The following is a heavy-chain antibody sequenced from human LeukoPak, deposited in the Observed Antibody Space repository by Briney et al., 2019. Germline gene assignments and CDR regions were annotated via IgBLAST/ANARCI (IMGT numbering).Heavy chain of an antibody. J-gene: IGHJ4*02. V-gene: IGHV3-33*01. CDR3: ARTGYSSSWYISKMAFDY. CDR1: GFTFSSYG. D-gene: IGHD6-13*01. Sequence: GGSLGLSCAASGFTFSSYGMHWVRQAPGKGLEWVAVIWYDGSNKYYADSVKGRFTISRDNSKNTLYLQMNSLRAEDTAVYYCARTGYSSSWYISKMAFDYWGQGTLVTVSS. CDR2: IWYDGSNK.